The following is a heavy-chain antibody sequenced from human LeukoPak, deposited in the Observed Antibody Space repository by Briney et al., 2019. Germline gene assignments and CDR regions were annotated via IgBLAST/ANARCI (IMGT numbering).Heavy chain of an antibody. Sequence: ASVKVSCKASGYTFTGYYMHWVRQAPGQGLEWMGWINPNSGGTNYAQKFQGRVTMTRDTSISTAYMELSRLRSDDTAVYYCARGTYYYDSSGYYPRYWGQGTLVTVSS. CDR2: INPNSGGT. V-gene: IGHV1-2*02. D-gene: IGHD3-22*01. CDR3: ARGTYYYDSSGYYPRY. CDR1: GYTFTGYY. J-gene: IGHJ4*02.